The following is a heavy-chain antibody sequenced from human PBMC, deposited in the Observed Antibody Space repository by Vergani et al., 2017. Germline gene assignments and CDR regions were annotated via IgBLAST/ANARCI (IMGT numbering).Heavy chain of an antibody. D-gene: IGHD4-11*01. V-gene: IGHV4-34*01. CDR3: ARVNTETNGHLYYYDYMDV. CDR2: IDHTGRP. Sequence: QVQLQQWGGGLFKPSETLSLTCVVNGGSFTSYHWTWIRQSPGEGLEWVGDIDHTGRPDYNPSLKSRLTMSVDKSRNQFSLTLNSVTATDTAIYFCARVNTETNGHLYYYDYMDVWGQGTAVTVS. J-gene: IGHJ6*03. CDR1: GGSFTSYH.